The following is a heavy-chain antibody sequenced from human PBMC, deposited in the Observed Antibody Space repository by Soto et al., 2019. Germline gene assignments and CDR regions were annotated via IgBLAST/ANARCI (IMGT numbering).Heavy chain of an antibody. V-gene: IGHV1-18*04. CDR1: GYTFTSHG. Sequence: GASVKVSCKTSGYTFTSHGISWVRWAPGRGLEWMGWISAYNGDTKYAQRVQDRVSMTTDTSTATAYIELRSLRFDDTAIYFCARTHWQHDYHEGFDFWGQGTPVTVSS. D-gene: IGHD4-17*01. J-gene: IGHJ4*02. CDR3: ARTHWQHDYHEGFDF. CDR2: ISAYNGDT.